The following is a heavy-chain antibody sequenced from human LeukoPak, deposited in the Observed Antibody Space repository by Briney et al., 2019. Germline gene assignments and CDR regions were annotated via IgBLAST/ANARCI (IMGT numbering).Heavy chain of an antibody. V-gene: IGHV3-49*04. CDR3: TSGVDYGDRFYYYYGMDV. D-gene: IGHD4-17*01. Sequence: PGRSLRLSCTASGFTFGDYAMSWVRQAPGKGLEWVGFIRSKAYGGITEYAASVKGRFTISRDDSKSIAYLQMNSLKTEDTAVYYCTSGVDYGDRFYYYYGMDVWGQGTTVTVSS. J-gene: IGHJ6*02. CDR2: IRSKAYGGIT. CDR1: GFTFGDYA.